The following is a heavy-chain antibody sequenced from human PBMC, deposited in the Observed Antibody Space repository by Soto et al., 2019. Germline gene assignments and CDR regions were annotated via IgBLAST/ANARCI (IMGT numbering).Heavy chain of an antibody. Sequence: RGESLKISCQSFGYTFTAYWIAWVRQMPGEGLEWMGIIFPADSEIRYSPSFRGHVTISADKSISTAYLQWSSLEASDTAMYYCARPLYPGYCTDGVCYSYDYWGQGTPVTVSS. CDR1: GYTFTAYW. D-gene: IGHD2-8*01. V-gene: IGHV5-51*01. J-gene: IGHJ4*02. CDR2: IFPADSEI. CDR3: ARPLYPGYCTDGVCYSYDY.